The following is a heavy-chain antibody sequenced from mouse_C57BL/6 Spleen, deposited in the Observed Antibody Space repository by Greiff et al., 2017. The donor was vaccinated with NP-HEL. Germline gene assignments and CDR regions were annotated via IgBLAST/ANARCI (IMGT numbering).Heavy chain of an antibody. CDR1: GYTFTSYG. CDR2: IYPSSGNT. CDR3: ARRGGYFDY. Sequence: QVQLQQSGAELARPGALVKLSCKASGYTFTSYGISWVKQRTGQGLEWIGEIYPSSGNTYYNLKFKGKATLTADKSSSTVYMELRSLTSVDSAVYFCARRGGYFDYWGQGTTLTVSS. V-gene: IGHV1-81*01. J-gene: IGHJ2*01.